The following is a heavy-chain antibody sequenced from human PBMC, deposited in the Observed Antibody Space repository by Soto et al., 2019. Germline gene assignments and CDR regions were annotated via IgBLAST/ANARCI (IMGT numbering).Heavy chain of an antibody. CDR1: GYTFTGCY. CDR2: INPNSGGT. J-gene: IGHJ6*02. CDR3: ARDSSGWSHYYYYGMDV. Sequence: ASVEVSCKASGYTFTGCYRRWVRQAPGQGLEWMGWINPNSGGTNYAQKFQGWVTMTRDTSISTAYMELSRLRSDDTAVYYCARDSSGWSHYYYYGMDVWGQGTTVTV. D-gene: IGHD6-19*01. V-gene: IGHV1-2*04.